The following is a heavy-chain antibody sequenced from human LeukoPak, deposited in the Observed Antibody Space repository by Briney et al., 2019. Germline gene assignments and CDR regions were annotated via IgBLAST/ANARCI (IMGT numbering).Heavy chain of an antibody. V-gene: IGHV3-23*01. J-gene: IGHJ4*02. D-gene: IGHD3-22*01. Sequence: GGSLRLSCTAAGFTFRNYGMNWVRQAPGKGLEWVSGLVMSVGTANYADSVKGRFTISRDNSKNTLYLKMNSLGAEDTAVYYCTKPLARYDSSGYYPGYFDSWGQGTLVTVSS. CDR3: TKPLARYDSSGYYPGYFDS. CDR2: LVMSVGTA. CDR1: GFTFRNYG.